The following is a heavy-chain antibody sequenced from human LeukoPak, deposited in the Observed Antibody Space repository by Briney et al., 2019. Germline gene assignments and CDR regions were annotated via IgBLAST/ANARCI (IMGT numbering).Heavy chain of an antibody. CDR2: INSDGSST. V-gene: IGHV3-74*01. D-gene: IGHD6-19*01. Sequence: PGKSLRLSCAASGFTFSSYWMHWVRQAPGKGLLWVSRINSDGSSTSYADSVKGRFTISRDNAKNSLYLQMNSLRAEDTAVYYCAKYLQWLVLWGQGTLVTVSS. CDR3: AKYLQWLVL. J-gene: IGHJ4*02. CDR1: GFTFSSYW.